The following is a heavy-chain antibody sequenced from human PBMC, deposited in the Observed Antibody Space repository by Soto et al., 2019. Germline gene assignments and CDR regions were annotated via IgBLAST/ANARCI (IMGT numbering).Heavy chain of an antibody. CDR3: ARHSLGYCSGGSCWTGYFDY. Sequence: QLQLQESGPGLVKPSETLSLTCTVSGGSISSSSYYWGWIRQPPGKGLEWIGSIYYSGSTYYNPSLKSRVTISVDTSKNQFSLKLSSVTAADTAVDYCARHSLGYCSGGSCWTGYFDYWGQGTLVTVSS. J-gene: IGHJ4*02. CDR2: IYYSGST. D-gene: IGHD2-15*01. CDR1: GGSISSSSYY. V-gene: IGHV4-39*01.